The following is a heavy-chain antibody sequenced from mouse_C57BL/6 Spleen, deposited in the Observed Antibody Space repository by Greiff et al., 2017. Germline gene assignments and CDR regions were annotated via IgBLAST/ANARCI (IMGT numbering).Heavy chain of an antibody. CDR3: AAYGSSYLDN. Sequence: EVQLQQSGPELVKPGASVKISCKASGYTFTDYYMTWVKQSHGKSLEWIGDINPNNGGTSYNQKFKGKATLTVDKSSRTAYMELRSLTSEDSAVYYCAAYGSSYLDNWGQGTTLTVSS. J-gene: IGHJ2*01. V-gene: IGHV1-26*01. CDR2: INPNNGGT. D-gene: IGHD1-1*01. CDR1: GYTFTDYY.